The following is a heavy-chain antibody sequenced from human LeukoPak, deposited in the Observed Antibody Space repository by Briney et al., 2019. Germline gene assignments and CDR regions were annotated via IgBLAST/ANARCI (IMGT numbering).Heavy chain of an antibody. Sequence: PGGSLRLSCAASGFTFSSYSMNWVRQAPGKGLEWVSSISSSSSYIYYADSVKSRFTISRDNAKNSLYLQMNSLRAEDTAVYYCARDLAIPYFDWLSLPLEPFDIWGQGTMVTVSS. D-gene: IGHD3-9*01. CDR2: ISSSSSYI. CDR3: ARDLAIPYFDWLSLPLEPFDI. V-gene: IGHV3-21*01. CDR1: GFTFSSYS. J-gene: IGHJ3*02.